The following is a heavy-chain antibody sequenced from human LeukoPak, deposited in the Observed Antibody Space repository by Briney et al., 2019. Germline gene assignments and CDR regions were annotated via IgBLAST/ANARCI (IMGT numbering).Heavy chain of an antibody. J-gene: IGHJ4*02. CDR2: ISYDGSNK. Sequence: GGSLRLSCAASGFTFSSYGMHWVRQAPGKGLEWVAVISYDGSNKYYADSVKGRFTISRDNSKNTLYLQMNSLRAEDTAVYYCAKLVEWELTDGADYWGQGTLVTVSS. V-gene: IGHV3-30*18. CDR1: GFTFSSYG. D-gene: IGHD1-26*01. CDR3: AKLVEWELTDGADY.